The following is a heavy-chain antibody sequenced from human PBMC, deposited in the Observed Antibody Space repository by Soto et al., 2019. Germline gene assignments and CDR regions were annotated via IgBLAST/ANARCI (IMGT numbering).Heavy chain of an antibody. J-gene: IGHJ6*02. D-gene: IGHD3-10*01. V-gene: IGHV3-33*06. CDR1: GFPFSRYD. Sequence: GGSLRLSCAASGFPFSRYDMHWVRQAPGKGLEWVAVIWFDGSNEYYADSVQGRFTISRDNSKNTLYLQMDSLRAEDTAVYYCAKVLYASESFDSEEAPYGMDVWGQGTTVTVYS. CDR2: IWFDGSNE. CDR3: AKVLYASESFDSEEAPYGMDV.